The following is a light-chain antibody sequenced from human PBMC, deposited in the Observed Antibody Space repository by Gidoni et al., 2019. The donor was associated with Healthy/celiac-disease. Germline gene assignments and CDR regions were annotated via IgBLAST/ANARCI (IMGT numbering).Light chain of an antibody. CDR1: QSSSSY. CDR2: AAS. Sequence: SSLSASVGDRVTITCRASQSSSSYLNWYQQKPGKAPKLLIYAASSLQSGVPSRFSGSGSGTDFTLTISSLQPEDFATYYCQQSYSTPRTFGQGTKVEIK. J-gene: IGKJ1*01. CDR3: QQSYSTPRT. V-gene: IGKV1-39*01.